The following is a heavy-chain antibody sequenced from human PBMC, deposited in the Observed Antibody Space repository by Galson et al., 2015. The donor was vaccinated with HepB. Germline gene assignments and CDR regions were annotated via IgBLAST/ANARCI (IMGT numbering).Heavy chain of an antibody. J-gene: IGHJ6*03. CDR3: ASTTTIYRPYCMDV. CDR2: IDYSGTT. V-gene: IGHV4-59*01. Sequence: ETLSLTCIVSGGSISSYYWSWIRQPPGKGLEWIGYIDYSGTTNYNPSLKSRLTISVDTSKNQFSLKLTSVTAADTAVYYCASTTTIYRPYCMDVWGKGTTVTVSS. CDR1: GGSISSYY. D-gene: IGHD3-3*01.